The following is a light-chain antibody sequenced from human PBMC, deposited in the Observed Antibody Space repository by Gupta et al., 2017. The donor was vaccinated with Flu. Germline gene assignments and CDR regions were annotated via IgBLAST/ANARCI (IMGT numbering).Light chain of an antibody. Sequence: ERVLTQSPGTLSLYPGERATLSCRASQNVSSNYLAWYQQKPGQAPRLLIYGASSRATGVPYRFSGSGSGTDFTLTISSLEPEDVAVYYCQKYNSSPWTFGQGTXVEI. J-gene: IGKJ1*01. CDR1: QNVSSNY. CDR3: QKYNSSPWT. V-gene: IGKV3-20*01. CDR2: GAS.